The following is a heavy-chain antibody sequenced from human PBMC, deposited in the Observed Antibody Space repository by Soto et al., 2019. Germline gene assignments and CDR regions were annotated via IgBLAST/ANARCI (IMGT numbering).Heavy chain of an antibody. CDR3: ARDKGYYDFWSGDYYFDY. CDR2: IIPIFGTA. V-gene: IGHV1-69*01. D-gene: IGHD3-3*01. Sequence: QVQLVQSGAEVKKPGSSVKVSCKASGGTFSSYAISGVRQSPGQGLEWMGGIIPIFGTANYAQKFHGRVTITADESTRTAYLELSSLRSEDTAVYYCARDKGYYDFWSGDYYFDYWGQGTLVTVSS. CDR1: GGTFSSYA. J-gene: IGHJ4*02.